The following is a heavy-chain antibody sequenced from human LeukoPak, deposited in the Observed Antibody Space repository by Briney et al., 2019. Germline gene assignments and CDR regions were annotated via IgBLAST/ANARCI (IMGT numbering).Heavy chain of an antibody. CDR2: MNPNSGNT. D-gene: IGHD3-9*01. V-gene: IGHV1-8*01. Sequence: ASVKVSCKASGYTFTSYDINWVRQATGQGLEWMGWMNPNSGNTGHAQKFQGRVTMTRNTSISTAYMELSSLRSEDTAVYYCAREPDYDILTGSRFYGMDVWGQGTTVTVSS. J-gene: IGHJ6*02. CDR1: GYTFTSYD. CDR3: AREPDYDILTGSRFYGMDV.